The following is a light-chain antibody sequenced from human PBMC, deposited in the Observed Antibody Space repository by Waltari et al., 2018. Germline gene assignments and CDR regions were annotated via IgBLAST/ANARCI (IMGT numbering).Light chain of an antibody. CDR3: QQYNDRPLELT. V-gene: IGKV3D-15*03. CDR2: GAS. CDR1: QSISSN. J-gene: IGKJ4*01. Sequence: EIVMTQSPASLSVSPGERATLSCNASQSISSNLAWYQQRPGQAPRLLIYGASIRATGIPARFSGIGSGTEFTLTINVLQSEDSAIYYCQQYNDRPLELTFGGGTKVEIK.